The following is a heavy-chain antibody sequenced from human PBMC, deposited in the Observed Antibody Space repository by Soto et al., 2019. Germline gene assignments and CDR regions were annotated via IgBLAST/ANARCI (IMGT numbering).Heavy chain of an antibody. D-gene: IGHD3-10*01. CDR1: GGSVSSGSYY. J-gene: IGHJ6*02. CDR3: TGWFGELLSYYYYGMDV. Sequence: PSETLSLTCTVSGGSVSSGSYYWSWIRQPPGKGLEWIGYIYYSGSTNYNPSLKSRVTISVDTSKNQFSLKLSSVTAADTAVYYCTGWFGELLSYYYYGMDVWGQGTTVTVSS. V-gene: IGHV4-61*01. CDR2: IYYSGST.